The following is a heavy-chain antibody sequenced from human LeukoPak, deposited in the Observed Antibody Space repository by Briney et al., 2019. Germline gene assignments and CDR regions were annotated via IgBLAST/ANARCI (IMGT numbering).Heavy chain of an antibody. D-gene: IGHD3-9*01. CDR2: INTDGSHT. V-gene: IGHV3-74*01. Sequence: GGSLRLSCAASGFTFSSYGMHWVRQAPGKGLVWVSRINTDGSHTNYADSVKGRFTISRDNAKNSLYLQMNSLRAEDTAVYYCARHAFEVGFDYWGQGTLVTVSS. CDR3: ARHAFEVGFDY. J-gene: IGHJ4*02. CDR1: GFTFSSYG.